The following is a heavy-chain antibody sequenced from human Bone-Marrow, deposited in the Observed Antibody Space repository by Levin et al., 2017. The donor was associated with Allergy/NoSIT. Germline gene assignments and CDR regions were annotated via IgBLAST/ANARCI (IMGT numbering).Heavy chain of an antibody. CDR3: ARLSGFSGGHY. CDR1: GFTFSVLE. V-gene: IGHV3-48*03. J-gene: IGHJ4*02. CDR2: ISSTSSNI. Sequence: GESLKISCVGSGFTFSVLEMNWVRQAPGKGLEWLSYISSTSSNIKYAESVRGRFIISRDNAKSSVYLQMENLKPEDTGIYFCARLSGFSGGHYWGQGTLVTVSS. D-gene: IGHD3-3*01.